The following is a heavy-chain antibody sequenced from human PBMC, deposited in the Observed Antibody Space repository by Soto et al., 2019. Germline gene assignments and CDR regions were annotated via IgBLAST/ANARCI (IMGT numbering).Heavy chain of an antibody. CDR1: GCSITGYY. D-gene: IGHD5-18*01. CDR2: LYYSGSI. V-gene: IGHV4-59*01. Sequence: PSETLSLTCDVSGCSITGYYWSWIRQSPGKGLEWIAYLYYSGSINYNPSLKSRVTISGDTSKNQFSLKLRSVTAADTAIYYCALSGHSHGLVGDSWSQGNPGTFSA. J-gene: IGHJ5*01. CDR3: ALSGHSHGLVGDS.